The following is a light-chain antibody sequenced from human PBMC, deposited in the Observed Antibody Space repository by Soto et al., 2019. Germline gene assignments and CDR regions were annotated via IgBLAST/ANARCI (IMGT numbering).Light chain of an antibody. CDR2: DDS. CDR3: QQYNSYPLT. CDR1: QSISSW. Sequence: DIQMTQSPSTLSASVGDRVTITCRASQSISSWLAWYQQKPGKAPKLLIYDDSSLESGVPSRFSGSGSGTGFTLTISSLQPDDFATSYCQQYNSYPLTFGQGTKLEIK. J-gene: IGKJ2*01. V-gene: IGKV1-5*01.